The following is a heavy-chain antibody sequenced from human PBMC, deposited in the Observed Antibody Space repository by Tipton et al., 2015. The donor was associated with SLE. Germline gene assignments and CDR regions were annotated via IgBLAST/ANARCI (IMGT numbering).Heavy chain of an antibody. V-gene: IGHV4-59*01. Sequence: TMSLTCTVSGGSISSYYWSWIRQPPGKGLEWIGYIYYSGSTNYNPSLKSRVTISVDTSKNQFSLKLSSVTAADTAVYYCARSLIAAPRDNWFDPWGQGTLVTVSS. CDR2: IYYSGST. CDR1: GGSISSYY. J-gene: IGHJ5*02. D-gene: IGHD6-13*01. CDR3: ARSLIAAPRDNWFDP.